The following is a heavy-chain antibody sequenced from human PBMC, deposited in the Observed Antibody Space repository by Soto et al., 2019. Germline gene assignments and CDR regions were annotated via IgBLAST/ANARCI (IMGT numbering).Heavy chain of an antibody. D-gene: IGHD3-3*01. J-gene: IGHJ4*02. CDR2: INPSGGST. CDR1: GYTFTSYY. CDR3: ARDEATHYDFWSGPMGDFDY. V-gene: IGHV1-46*01. Sequence: ASVKVSCKASGYTFTSYYMHWVRQAPGQGLEWMGIINPSGGSTSYAQKFQGRVTMTRDTSTSTVYMELSSLRSEDTAVYYCARDEATHYDFWSGPMGDFDYWGQGTLVTVS.